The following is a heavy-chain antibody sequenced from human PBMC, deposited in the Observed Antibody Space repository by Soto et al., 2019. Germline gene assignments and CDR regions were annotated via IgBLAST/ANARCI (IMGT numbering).Heavy chain of an antibody. CDR2: IYYTGST. V-gene: IGHV4-31*03. Sequence: QVQLQESGPGLVKPSQTLSLTCTVSGGSISSGGYYWSWIRQHPGKGLEWIGYIYYTGSTYYNPSRKSRVTISGDTSKNQCSLKLSSVTAADTAVYYCATLYMVRGVRTFDYWGQGTLVTVSS. D-gene: IGHD3-10*01. CDR1: GGSISSGGYY. J-gene: IGHJ4*02. CDR3: ATLYMVRGVRTFDY.